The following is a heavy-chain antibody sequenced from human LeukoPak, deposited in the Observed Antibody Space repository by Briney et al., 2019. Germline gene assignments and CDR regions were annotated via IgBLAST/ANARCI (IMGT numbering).Heavy chain of an antibody. Sequence: GSLRLSCAASGFTFSTYRMSWVRQAPGKGLEWVANIKQDGSEKHYVDSVKGRFTISRDNAKNSLYLQMSSLRAEDTAVYYCTRVEETATTASIIRKYSYYYYYMDVWGKGNTVTVSS. J-gene: IGHJ6*03. CDR1: GFTFSTYR. V-gene: IGHV3-7*01. D-gene: IGHD4-11*01. CDR3: TRVEETATTASIIRKYSYYYYYMDV. CDR2: IKQDGSEK.